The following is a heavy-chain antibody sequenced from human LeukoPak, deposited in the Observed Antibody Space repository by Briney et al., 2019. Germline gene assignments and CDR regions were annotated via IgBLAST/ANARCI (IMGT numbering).Heavy chain of an antibody. Sequence: VASVKVSCKASGGTFSSYAISWVRQAPGQGLEWMGGIIPIFGTANYAQKFQGRVTITADESTSTAYMELSSLRSEDTAVYYCARGGGIMVREPRNWFDPWGQGTLVTVSS. D-gene: IGHD3-10*01. CDR3: ARGGGIMVREPRNWFDP. CDR2: IIPIFGTA. J-gene: IGHJ5*02. V-gene: IGHV1-69*13. CDR1: GGTFSSYA.